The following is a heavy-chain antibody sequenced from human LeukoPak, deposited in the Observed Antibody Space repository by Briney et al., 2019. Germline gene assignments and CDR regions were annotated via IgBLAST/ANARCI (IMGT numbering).Heavy chain of an antibody. CDR3: AWYGVPHGLDV. CDR2: INQDGSDK. J-gene: IGHJ6*02. V-gene: IGHV3-7*01. D-gene: IGHD3-10*01. CDR1: GFSLSNYW. Sequence: PGGSVRLSCPASGFSLSNYWVSWVRQARGEGLEWVANINQDGSDKYYVDSVMGRFPNSKDNAKNSVYLQMNSLRPEDTAIYYCAWYGVPHGLDVWGQGTTVTVSS.